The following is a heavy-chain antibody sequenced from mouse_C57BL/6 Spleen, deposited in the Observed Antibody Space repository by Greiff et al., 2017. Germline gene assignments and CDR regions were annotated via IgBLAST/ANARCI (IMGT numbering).Heavy chain of an antibody. CDR1: GYTFTSYW. J-gene: IGHJ2*01. Sequence: QVQLQQPGAELVMPGASVKLSCKASGYTFTSYWMHWVKQRPGQGLEWIGEIDPSDSYTNYNQKFKGKSTLTVDKSSSTAYMQLSSLTSEDSAVYYCARGYSKDYFDYWGQGTTLTVSS. CDR2: IDPSDSYT. CDR3: ARGYSKDYFDY. V-gene: IGHV1-69*01. D-gene: IGHD2-5*01.